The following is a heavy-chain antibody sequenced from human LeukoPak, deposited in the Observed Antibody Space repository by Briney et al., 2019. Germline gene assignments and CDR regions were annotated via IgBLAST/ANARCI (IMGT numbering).Heavy chain of an antibody. V-gene: IGHV1-24*01. CDR3: ASSPWVPAALMDV. D-gene: IGHD2-2*01. J-gene: IGHJ6*02. CDR1: GYTLTELS. Sequence: ASVKVSCKVSGYTLTELSMHWVRQAPGKGLEWMGGFDPEDGETIYAQRFQGRVTMTEDTSTDTAYMELSSLRSEDTAVYYCASSPWVPAALMDVWGQGTTVTVSS. CDR2: FDPEDGET.